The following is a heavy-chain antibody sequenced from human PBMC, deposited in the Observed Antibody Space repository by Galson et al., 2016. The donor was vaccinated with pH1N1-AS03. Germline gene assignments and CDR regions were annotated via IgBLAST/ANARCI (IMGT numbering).Heavy chain of an antibody. CDR1: GFTFRNHA. D-gene: IGHD6-19*01. V-gene: IGHV3-23*01. CDR2: ISVRGGIT. Sequence: SLRLSCAASGFTFRNHAMSWVRQAPGKGLEWVSGISVRGGITFYADSVKGRFTISRDNSENTLYLQMNSLRAEDTAVYYCAKGSSGWAHDAFDIWGKGTTVTVSS. CDR3: AKGSSGWAHDAFDI. J-gene: IGHJ3*02.